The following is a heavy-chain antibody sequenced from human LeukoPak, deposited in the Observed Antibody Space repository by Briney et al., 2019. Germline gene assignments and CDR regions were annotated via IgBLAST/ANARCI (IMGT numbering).Heavy chain of an antibody. Sequence: PAGSLRLSCAASGFTFSSYSMYWVRQAQGGGLEYVSAISSNGSSTYYANSVKDRFTISRDNSKNTLYLQMGSLRGEEMAVYYCAREVNWRFDYWGQGTLVTVSS. J-gene: IGHJ4*02. D-gene: IGHD1-1*01. V-gene: IGHV3-64*01. CDR1: GFTFSSYS. CDR3: AREVNWRFDY. CDR2: ISSNGSST.